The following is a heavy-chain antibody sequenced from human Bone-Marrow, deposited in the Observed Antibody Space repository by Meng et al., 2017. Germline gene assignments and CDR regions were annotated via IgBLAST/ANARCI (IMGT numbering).Heavy chain of an antibody. V-gene: IGHV4-61*01. CDR2: IYYSGST. J-gene: IGHJ5*02. D-gene: IGHD3-10*01. Sequence: VRWQASGPGLVRPSAALPLPCTVSGGSVSSGSYYWSWIRQPPGKGLEWIGYIYYSGSTNYNPSLKSRVTISVDTSKNQFSLKLSSVTAADTAVYYCAREVSPYYYGSGSENWFDPWGQGTLVTVSS. CDR1: GGSVSSGSYY. CDR3: AREVSPYYYGSGSENWFDP.